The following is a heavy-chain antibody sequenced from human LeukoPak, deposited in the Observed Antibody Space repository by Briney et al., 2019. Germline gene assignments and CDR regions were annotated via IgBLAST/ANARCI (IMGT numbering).Heavy chain of an antibody. D-gene: IGHD4-23*01. CDR3: ARADYGGNPYYYGMGV. CDR2: IASDGSST. J-gene: IGHJ6*02. V-gene: IGHV3-74*01. Sequence: GGPLRLSCAASGFTFSSCWMNWVRQAPGKGLVWVSRIASDGSSTTYADSVKGRFSISREDSKNTLYLQMNSLRDEETAVYYCARADYGGNPYYYGMGVWGQGTTVIVSS. CDR1: GFTFSSCW.